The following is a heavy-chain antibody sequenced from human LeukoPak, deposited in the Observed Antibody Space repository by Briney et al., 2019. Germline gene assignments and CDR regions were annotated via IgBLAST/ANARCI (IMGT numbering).Heavy chain of an antibody. CDR2: ISDTGGRT. CDR3: AKRGVVIRVILVGFHKEAYYFDS. CDR1: GITLSNYG. J-gene: IGHJ4*02. Sequence: GGSLRLSCAVSGITLSNYGMTWVRQAPGKGLEWVAGISDTGGRTNYADSVKGRFTISKDNPKNTLYLQMNSLRAEDTAVYFCAKRGVVIRVILVGFHKEAYYFDSWGQGALVTVSS. D-gene: IGHD3-22*01. V-gene: IGHV3-23*01.